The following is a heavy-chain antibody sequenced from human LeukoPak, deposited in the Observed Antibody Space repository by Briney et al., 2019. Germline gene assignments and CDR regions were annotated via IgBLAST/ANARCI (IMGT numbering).Heavy chain of an antibody. Sequence: GGSLRLSCAASGFTFSSYAMSWVRQAPGKGLEWVSAISGSGGSTYYADSVKGRFTISRDNSKNTLYLQMNSLRAEDTAVYYCAKDQRFKYITMIEYYFDYWGQGTLVTVSS. CDR2: ISGSGGST. D-gene: IGHD3-22*01. CDR3: AKDQRFKYITMIEYYFDY. J-gene: IGHJ4*02. V-gene: IGHV3-23*01. CDR1: GFTFSSYA.